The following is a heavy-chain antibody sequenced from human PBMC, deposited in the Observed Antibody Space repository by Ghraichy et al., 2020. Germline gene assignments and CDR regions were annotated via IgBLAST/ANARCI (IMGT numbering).Heavy chain of an antibody. CDR2: TKQDGREK. Sequence: GGSLRLSCVASGFTFGSYWMTWVRQAPGKGLEWVSNTKQDGREKYYVDSVKGRFTISRDNTKNSLYLQMNSLRAEDTAVYFCARPVGSYGVFDIWGQGTMVTVSS. CDR3: ARPVGSYGVFDI. V-gene: IGHV3-7*03. CDR1: GFTFGSYW. D-gene: IGHD1-26*01. J-gene: IGHJ3*02.